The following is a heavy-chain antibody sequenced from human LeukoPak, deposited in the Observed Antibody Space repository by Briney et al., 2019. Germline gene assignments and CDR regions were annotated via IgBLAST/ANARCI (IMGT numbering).Heavy chain of an antibody. J-gene: IGHJ4*02. D-gene: IGHD6-13*01. V-gene: IGHV3-23*01. Sequence: PGGSLRLSCAASGFSFSTYGIHWVRQAPGKGLEWVSAISGSGGSTYYADSVKGRFTISRDNSKNTLYLQMNSLRAEDTAVYYCARRNIAAAALDYWGQGTLVTVSS. CDR2: ISGSGGST. CDR3: ARRNIAAAALDY. CDR1: GFSFSTYG.